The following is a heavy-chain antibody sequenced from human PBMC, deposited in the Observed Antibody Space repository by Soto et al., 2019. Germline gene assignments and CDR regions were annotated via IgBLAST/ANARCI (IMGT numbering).Heavy chain of an antibody. D-gene: IGHD1-1*01. CDR1: GFTFNNYA. Sequence: EVQLLESGGGLVQPGGSLRLSCAASGFTFNNYAMSWVRQAPGKGPEWVSVISGSGGSTYYADSVKGRFTISGDNPKNSLYLQMNSLRGEDTAVYYCAKRATGTYFDSWGQGTLVSVSS. V-gene: IGHV3-23*01. CDR2: ISGSGGST. J-gene: IGHJ4*02. CDR3: AKRATGTYFDS.